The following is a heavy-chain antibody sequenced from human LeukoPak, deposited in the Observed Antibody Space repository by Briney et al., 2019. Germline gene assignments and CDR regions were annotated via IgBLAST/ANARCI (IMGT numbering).Heavy chain of an antibody. CDR1: GFTFSSYW. CDR2: IKQDGSEK. D-gene: IGHD3-10*01. V-gene: IGHV3-7*04. CDR3: VRESVYGSRSYYSY. J-gene: IGHJ4*02. Sequence: GGSLRLSCAASGFTFSSYWMTWVRQAPGKGLEWVANIKQDGSEKFYVDSVKGRFTISRDNAKSSLYLQMDSLRAEDTAVYFCVRESVYGSRSYYSYWGQGTLVTVSS.